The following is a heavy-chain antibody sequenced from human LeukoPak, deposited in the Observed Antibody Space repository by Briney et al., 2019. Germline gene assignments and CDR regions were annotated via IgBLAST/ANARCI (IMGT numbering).Heavy chain of an antibody. J-gene: IGHJ2*01. D-gene: IGHD3-22*01. CDR2: IKQDGSEK. V-gene: IGHV3-7*03. Sequence: GGSLRLSCAASGFTFSGYWMSWVRQAPGKGLEWVANIKQDGSEKYYVDSVKGRFTISRDNAKHSLYLQMNSLRAEDTAVYYCAKGTTYYYDSSGYYWYFDLWGRGTLVTVSS. CDR3: AKGTTYYYDSSGYYWYFDL. CDR1: GFTFSGYW.